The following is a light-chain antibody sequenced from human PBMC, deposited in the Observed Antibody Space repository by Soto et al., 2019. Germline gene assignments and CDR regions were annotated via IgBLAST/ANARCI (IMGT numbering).Light chain of an antibody. CDR1: TSNIGAGYD. V-gene: IGLV1-40*01. Sequence: QSVLTQPPSVSGAPGQRVTISCNGSTSNIGAGYDVHWYQQLPGTAPKLLIYGNTNRPSGVPDRFSGSQSGTSASLAITGLQAEDEADYYCQSYDSGLSIVVFGGETQLTVL. J-gene: IGLJ2*01. CDR3: QSYDSGLSIVV. CDR2: GNT.